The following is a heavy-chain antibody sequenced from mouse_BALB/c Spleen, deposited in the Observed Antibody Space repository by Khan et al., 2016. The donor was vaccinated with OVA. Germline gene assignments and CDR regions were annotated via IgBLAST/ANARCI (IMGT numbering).Heavy chain of an antibody. CDR1: GFTFSNYG. D-gene: IGHD2-3*01. J-gene: IGHJ2*01. Sequence: EVELVESGGGLVQPGGSLKVSCAASGFTFSNYGMSWVRQTPDKRLELVATINSNGGSTYYPDSVKGRCTISRDNGKNTLYLQMSSLKSEDTAMYYCSRDGYYETYFDYWGQGTTLTVSS. CDR2: INSNGGST. V-gene: IGHV5-6-3*01. CDR3: SRDGYYETYFDY.